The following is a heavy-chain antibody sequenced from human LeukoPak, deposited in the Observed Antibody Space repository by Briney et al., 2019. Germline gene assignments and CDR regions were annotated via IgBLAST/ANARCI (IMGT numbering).Heavy chain of an antibody. V-gene: IGHV1-69*13. CDR1: GGTFSSYA. D-gene: IGHD3-22*01. CDR2: IIPIFGTA. J-gene: IGHJ5*02. Sequence: SVKVSCKASGGTFSSYAISWVRQAPGQGLEWMGGIIPIFGTANYAQKFQGRVTITVDESTSTAYMELSSLRSEDTAVYYCARDLSPTYYYDSSGYPPFDPWGQGTLVTVSS. CDR3: ARDLSPTYYYDSSGYPPFDP.